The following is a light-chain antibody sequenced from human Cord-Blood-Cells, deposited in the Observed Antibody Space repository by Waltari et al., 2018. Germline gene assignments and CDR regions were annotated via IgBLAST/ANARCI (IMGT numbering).Light chain of an antibody. CDR3: QQYGSSPWT. CDR2: GAS. Sequence: EIVLTQSPGTLSLSPGERATVSCRASQSVSSSYLAWYQQKPGQAPRLLIYGASSRATGIPDMFSGSGSGTDVTLTISRLEPEDFAVYYCQQYGSSPWTFGQGTKVEIK. CDR1: QSVSSSY. V-gene: IGKV3-20*01. J-gene: IGKJ1*01.